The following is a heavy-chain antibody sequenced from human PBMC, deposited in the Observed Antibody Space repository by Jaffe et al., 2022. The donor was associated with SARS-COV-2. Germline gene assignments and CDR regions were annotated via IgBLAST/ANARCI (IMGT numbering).Heavy chain of an antibody. V-gene: IGHV1-8*01. CDR2: MNPNSGNT. J-gene: IGHJ6*03. D-gene: IGHD3-10*01. CDR3: ARRGRGTMVRGARYYYMDV. Sequence: QVQLVQSGAEVKKPGASVKVSCKASGYTFTSYDINWVRQATGQGLEWMGWMNPNSGNTGYAQKFQGRVTMTRNTSISTAYMELSSLRSEDTAVYYCARRGRGTMVRGARYYYMDVWGKGTTVTVSS. CDR1: GYTFTSYD.